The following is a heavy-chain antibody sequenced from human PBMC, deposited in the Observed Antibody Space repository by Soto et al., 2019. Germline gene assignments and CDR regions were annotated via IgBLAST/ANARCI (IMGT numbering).Heavy chain of an antibody. D-gene: IGHD1-7*01. V-gene: IGHV6-1*01. CDR3: AGTTSHQWYYMDV. CDR2: TYYRSRWYN. J-gene: IGHJ6*03. CDR1: GDSVSSNSAA. Sequence: SQTLSLTCVISGDSVSSNSAAWNWIRLSPSRGLEWLARTYYRSRWYNDYAVSVRSRITVNPDTSKNQFSLQLTSVTPEDTAVYYCAGTTSHQWYYMDVWGRGTTVTVSS.